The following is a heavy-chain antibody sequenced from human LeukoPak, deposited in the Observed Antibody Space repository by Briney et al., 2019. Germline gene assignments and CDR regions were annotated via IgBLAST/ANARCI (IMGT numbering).Heavy chain of an antibody. V-gene: IGHV7-4-1*02. Sequence: ASVKVSCKASGYTFTSYAMNWVRQAPGQGLEWMGWINTNTGNPTYAQGFTGRFVFSLDTSVSTAYLQISSLKAEDTAVYCCAREGFRYYDYVWGSYPPSDDYYYYYMDVWGKGTTVTVSS. CDR2: INTNTGNP. J-gene: IGHJ6*03. CDR1: GYTFTSYA. CDR3: AREGFRYYDYVWGSYPPSDDYYYYYMDV. D-gene: IGHD3-16*02.